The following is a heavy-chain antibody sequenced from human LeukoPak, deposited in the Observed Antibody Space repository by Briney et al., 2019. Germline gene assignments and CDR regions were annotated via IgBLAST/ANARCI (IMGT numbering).Heavy chain of an antibody. CDR3: ARNGWGSGSYWFY. V-gene: IGHV4-34*01. J-gene: IGHJ4*02. CDR2: INHSGST. Sequence: SETLSLTCAVYGGSFSGYYWSWIRLPPGKGLEWIGEINHSGSTNYNPSLKSRVTISAHTSKNQFSLKLSSVIGADTAVYFCARNGWGSGSYWFYWGQGTLVTVSA. CDR1: GGSFSGYY. D-gene: IGHD3-10*01.